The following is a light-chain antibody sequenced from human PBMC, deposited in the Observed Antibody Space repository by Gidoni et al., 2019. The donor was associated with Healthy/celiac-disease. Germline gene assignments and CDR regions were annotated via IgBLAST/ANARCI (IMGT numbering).Light chain of an antibody. CDR2: GAS. CDR1: QSVSSN. CDR3: QQYSNWPLT. J-gene: IGKJ4*01. Sequence: EIVMTQSPATLSVSPGERATLSCRASQSVSSNLAWYQQKPGQAPRLLIYGASTRATGIPARFSGSGSGTEFTLTISSLQSEDFAVYYCQQYSNWPLTFXGXTKVEIK. V-gene: IGKV3-15*01.